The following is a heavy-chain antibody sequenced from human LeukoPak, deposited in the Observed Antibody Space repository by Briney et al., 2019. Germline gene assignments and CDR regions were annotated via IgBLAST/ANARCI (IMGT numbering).Heavy chain of an antibody. V-gene: IGHV3-53*01. CDR1: GFTVSNYY. CDR3: ARSPVLDRNDWSFAD. Sequence: GGSLRLSCAASGFTVSNYYMTWVRQAPGKGLEWVSVIYSGDNTYYADSVKGRFTVSRDNPKNTVYLQMNSLRAEDTAVYFCARSPVLDRNDWSFADWGQGTLVTVSS. CDR2: IYSGDNT. D-gene: IGHD1-1*01. J-gene: IGHJ4*02.